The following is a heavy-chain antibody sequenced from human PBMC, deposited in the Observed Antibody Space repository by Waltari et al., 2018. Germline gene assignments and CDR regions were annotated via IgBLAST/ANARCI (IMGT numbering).Heavy chain of an antibody. J-gene: IGHJ4*02. Sequence: QVQLQESGPGLVKPSATLSLTCTVAGGSISRHYWSWIRQPPGKGLEWIGYISYSGSTNYNPSLKSRVTISVDTSKNQFSLKLSSVTAADTAVYYCARRGGGFDYWGQGTLVTVSS. CDR1: GGSISRHY. D-gene: IGHD3-16*01. V-gene: IGHV4-59*11. CDR3: ARRGGGFDY. CDR2: ISYSGST.